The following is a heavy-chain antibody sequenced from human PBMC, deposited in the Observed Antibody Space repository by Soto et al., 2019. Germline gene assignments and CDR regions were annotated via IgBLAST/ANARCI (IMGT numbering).Heavy chain of an antibody. Sequence: SVKVSCKASGGTFSSYAISWVRQAPGQGLEWMGGINPIFGTANYAQKFQGRVTITADESTSTAYMELSSLRSEDTAVYYCARATAPVTAMVTVYYYYGMDVWGQGTTVTVSS. V-gene: IGHV1-69*13. CDR1: GGTFSSYA. J-gene: IGHJ6*02. CDR3: ARATAPVTAMVTVYYYYGMDV. CDR2: INPIFGTA. D-gene: IGHD5-18*01.